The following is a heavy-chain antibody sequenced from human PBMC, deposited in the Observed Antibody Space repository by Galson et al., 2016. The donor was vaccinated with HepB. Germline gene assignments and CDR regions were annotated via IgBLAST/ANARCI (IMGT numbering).Heavy chain of an antibody. J-gene: IGHJ6*02. V-gene: IGHV3-9*01. CDR3: AKARGAYFYGMDV. Sequence: SLRLSCAASGFTFDDYAMLWVRQAPGKGLEWVSGISWNRGDIAYADSVKGRFTISRDNAKNSLYLQMNSLRAEDTALYYCAKARGAYFYGMDVWGQGTTVTVSS. CDR2: ISWNRGDI. CDR1: GFTFDDYA.